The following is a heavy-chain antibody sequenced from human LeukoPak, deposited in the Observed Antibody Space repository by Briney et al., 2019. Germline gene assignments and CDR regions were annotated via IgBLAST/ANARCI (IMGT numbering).Heavy chain of an antibody. CDR3: ARPAHYGSGSYPYYFDY. V-gene: IGHV4-59*01. CDR1: GGSISSYY. Sequence: PSETLSLTCTVSGGSISSYYWSWVRQLPGKGLEWIGYIYYSGSTNYNPSLKSRVTISVDTSKNQFSLKLSSVTAADTAVYYCARPAHYGSGSYPYYFDYWGQGTLVTVSS. D-gene: IGHD3-10*01. J-gene: IGHJ4*02. CDR2: IYYSGST.